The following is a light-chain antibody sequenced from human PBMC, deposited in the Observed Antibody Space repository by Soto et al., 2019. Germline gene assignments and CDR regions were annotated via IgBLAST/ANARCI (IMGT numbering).Light chain of an antibody. Sequence: DIQMTQSPSSLSASVGDRVTITCRASQSMSSYLNWYQHKPGKAPKLLIYAASSLQTGVPSRFSGSRSGTDFALTISSLQREDFATSYCQQTDTFPRTFGQGTKVEMK. V-gene: IGKV1-39*01. J-gene: IGKJ1*01. CDR2: AAS. CDR3: QQTDTFPRT. CDR1: QSMSSY.